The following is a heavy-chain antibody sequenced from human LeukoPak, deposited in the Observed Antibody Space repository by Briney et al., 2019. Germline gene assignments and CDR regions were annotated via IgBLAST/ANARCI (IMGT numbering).Heavy chain of an antibody. CDR2: IWYDGSNK. J-gene: IGHJ2*01. V-gene: IGHV3-33*01. CDR1: GFTFSSYG. D-gene: IGHD4-17*01. Sequence: PGRSLRLSCEASGFTFSSYGMHWVRQAPGKGLEWVALIWYDGSNKYYADSVKGRFTISRDNSKNTLYLQMNSLRAEDTAVYYCARDRVTTVTTARANWYFDLWGRGTLVTVSS. CDR3: ARDRVTTVTTARANWYFDL.